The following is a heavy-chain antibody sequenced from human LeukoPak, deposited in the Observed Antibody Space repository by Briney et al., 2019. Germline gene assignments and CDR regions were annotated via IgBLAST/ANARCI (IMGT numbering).Heavy chain of an antibody. D-gene: IGHD3-10*01. Sequence: PSETLSLTCTVSGGSVSSGSYYWSWLRQPPGKGLEWFGYIYYSGGTNYNPSLKSRVTISVDTSKNQFSLKLSSVTAADTAVYYCARNRGYYGSGSYSYPLDYWGQGTLVTVSS. CDR1: GGSVSSGSYY. CDR2: IYYSGGT. V-gene: IGHV4-61*01. CDR3: ARNRGYYGSGSYSYPLDY. J-gene: IGHJ4*02.